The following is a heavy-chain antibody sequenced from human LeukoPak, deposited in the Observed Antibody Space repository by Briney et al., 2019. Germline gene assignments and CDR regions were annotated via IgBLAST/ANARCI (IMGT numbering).Heavy chain of an antibody. J-gene: IGHJ4*02. Sequence: GGSLRLSCAASGFNFRSYSMNWVRQAPGKGLEWVSYISSLSGTIYYADSVKGRFIISRDNAKNSLYLQMNSLRAEDTAVYYCARVNGDFGCLDYWGQGTLVTVSS. V-gene: IGHV3-48*04. D-gene: IGHD4-17*01. CDR1: GFNFRSYS. CDR2: ISSLSGTI. CDR3: ARVNGDFGCLDY.